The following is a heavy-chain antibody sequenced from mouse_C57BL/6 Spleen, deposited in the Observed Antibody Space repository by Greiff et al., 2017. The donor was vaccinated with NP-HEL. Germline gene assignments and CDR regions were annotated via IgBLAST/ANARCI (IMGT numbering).Heavy chain of an antibody. D-gene: IGHD1-1*01. CDR2: IYPGDGDT. V-gene: IGHV1-80*01. J-gene: IGHJ2*01. Sequence: VQLQQSGAELVKPGASVKISCKASGYAFSSYWMNWVKQRPGKGLEWIGQIYPGDGDTNYNGKFKGKATLTADKSSSTAYMQLSSLTSEDSAVYCCARPITTVVGGYYFDYWGQGTTLTVSS. CDR1: GYAFSSYW. CDR3: ARPITTVVGGYYFDY.